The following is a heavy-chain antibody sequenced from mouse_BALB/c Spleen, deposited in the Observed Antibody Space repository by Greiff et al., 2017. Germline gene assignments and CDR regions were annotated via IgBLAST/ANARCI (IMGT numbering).Heavy chain of an antibody. CDR1: GFSFNTYA. V-gene: IGHV10-1*02. J-gene: IGHJ4*01. CDR2: IRSKSNNYAT. Sequence: EVKLMESGGGLVQPKGSLKLSCAASGFSFNTYAMNWVRQAPGKGLEWVARIRSKSNNYATYYADSVKDRFTISRDDSQSMLYLQMNNLKTEDTAMYYCVRPYGSSPYAMDYWGQGTSVTVSS. CDR3: VRPYGSSPYAMDY. D-gene: IGHD1-1*01.